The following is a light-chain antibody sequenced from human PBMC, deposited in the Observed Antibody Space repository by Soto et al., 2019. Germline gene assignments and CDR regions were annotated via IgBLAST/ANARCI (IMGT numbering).Light chain of an antibody. Sequence: EIVMTQSPATLSVSPGERATLSCRVSQSVGSNLAWYQQKPGQAPRLLMYGASTRATGVPARFSGSGSGAEFTLTISSLQSEDFAVYYCQQYNNRPPWTFGQGTKVEIE. CDR1: QSVGSN. J-gene: IGKJ1*01. CDR2: GAS. V-gene: IGKV3-15*01. CDR3: QQYNNRPPWT.